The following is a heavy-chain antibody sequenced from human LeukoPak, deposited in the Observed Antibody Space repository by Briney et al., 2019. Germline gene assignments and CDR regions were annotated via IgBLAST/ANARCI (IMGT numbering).Heavy chain of an antibody. CDR3: ALNRGGLSY. V-gene: IGHV1-8*01. CDR1: GYTFTSHE. J-gene: IGHJ4*02. Sequence: ASVKDSCKASGYTFTSHEIIWVRQATGQGLEWMGWMNPDSGHTASAQKIQGRVTLTTLNSINTAYMQLSSLTSEDTAVYYCALNRGGLSYWGQGALVTVSS. D-gene: IGHD3-10*01. CDR2: MNPDSGHT.